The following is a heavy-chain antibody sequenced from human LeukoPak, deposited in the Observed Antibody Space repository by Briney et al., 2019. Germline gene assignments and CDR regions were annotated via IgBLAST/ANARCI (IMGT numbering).Heavy chain of an antibody. J-gene: IGHJ4*02. CDR1: GFIFSSYG. Sequence: PGGSLRLSCAASGFIFSSYGMHWVRQAPGKGLEWVSFIRYDGNNDYYADSVKGRFTISRDNSKNTLYLQMNSLRAEDTAVYYCARDLVVRGLPRDPPLEFWGRGTLVAVSS. CDR3: ARDLVVRGLPRDPPLEF. D-gene: IGHD3-10*01. CDR2: IRYDGNND. V-gene: IGHV3-30*02.